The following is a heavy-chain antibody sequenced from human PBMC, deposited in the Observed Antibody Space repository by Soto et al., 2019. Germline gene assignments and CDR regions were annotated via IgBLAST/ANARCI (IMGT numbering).Heavy chain of an antibody. CDR3: ARRDCFSSSCYFKY. V-gene: IGHV1-46*01. CDR1: GYTFTSYY. Sequence: QVSLVQSGAEVKKPGASVKVSCKASGYTFTSYYVHWVRQAPGQGLEWMGIINPSGATPTYAQNFHGRVAMTRDTSTSTVYMELSSLRSEDTAVYYCARRDCFSSSCYFKYWGQGTLVTVSS. J-gene: IGHJ4*02. CDR2: INPSGATP. D-gene: IGHD2-2*01.